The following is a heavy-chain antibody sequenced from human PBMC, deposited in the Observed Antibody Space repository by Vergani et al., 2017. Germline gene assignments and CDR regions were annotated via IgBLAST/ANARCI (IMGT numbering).Heavy chain of an antibody. CDR3: ARRTLNDYGGKGYFDY. CDR2: IIPIFGTA. CDR1: GGTFSSYA. Sequence: QVQLVQSGAEVKKPGSSVKVSCKASGGTFSSYAISWVRPAPGQGLEWMGGIIPIFGTANYAQKFQGRVTITADESTSTAYMELSSLRSEDTAVYYCARRTLNDYGGKGYFDYWGQGTLVTVSS. D-gene: IGHD4-23*01. V-gene: IGHV1-69*01. J-gene: IGHJ4*02.